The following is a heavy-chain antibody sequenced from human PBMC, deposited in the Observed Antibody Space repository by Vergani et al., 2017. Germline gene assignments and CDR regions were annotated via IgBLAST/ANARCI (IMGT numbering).Heavy chain of an antibody. J-gene: IGHJ4*02. V-gene: IGHV4-61*02. Sequence: QVQLQESGPGLVKPSQTLALTCTVSGGSISSGSCYWSWIRQPAGKGLGWIGRIYTSGSTNYNPSLKSRFTISVDTSKNQFSLKLSSVTAADTAVYYCARGGYGXGSYPYTPSYCFDYWGQGTLVTVSS. CDR3: ARGGYGXGSYPYTPSYCFDY. CDR1: GGSISSGSCY. D-gene: IGHD3-10*01. CDR2: IYTSGST.